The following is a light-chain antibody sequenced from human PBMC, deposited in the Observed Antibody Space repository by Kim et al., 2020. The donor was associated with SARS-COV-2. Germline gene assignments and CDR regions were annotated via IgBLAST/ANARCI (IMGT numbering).Light chain of an antibody. CDR2: GAS. CDR1: QSVSSN. V-gene: IGKV3-15*01. J-gene: IGKJ4*01. CDR3: QQYNNWPPLT. Sequence: PEERATLSCRASQSVSSNLAWYQQKPGQAPRLLIYGASTRATGIPARFSGSGSGTEFTLTISSLQSEDFAVYYCQQYNNWPPLTFGGGTKVDNK.